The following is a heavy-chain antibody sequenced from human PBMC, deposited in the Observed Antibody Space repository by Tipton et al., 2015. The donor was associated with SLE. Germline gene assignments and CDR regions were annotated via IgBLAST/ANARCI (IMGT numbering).Heavy chain of an antibody. D-gene: IGHD4-17*01. J-gene: IGHJ2*01. V-gene: IGHV4-34*01. Sequence: TLSLTCAVYGGSFSGYYWSWIRQPPGKGPEWIGEINHSGSTNYNPSLKSRVTISVDTSKNQFSLKLSSVTAADTAVYYCARGRTVTRYFDLWGRGTLVTVSS. CDR2: INHSGST. CDR1: GGSFSGYY. CDR3: ARGRTVTRYFDL.